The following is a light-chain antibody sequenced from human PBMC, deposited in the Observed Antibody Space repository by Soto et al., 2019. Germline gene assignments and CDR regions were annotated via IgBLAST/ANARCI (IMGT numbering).Light chain of an antibody. CDR1: QSISSY. V-gene: IGKV1-39*01. CDR3: QQSYSTPIT. J-gene: IGKJ5*01. CDR2: AAS. Sequence: IQMTQSPSSLCASXSACVTITXXASQSISSYLNWYQEKPGKAPKLLIYAASSLQSGVPSRFSGSGSGTDFTLTISSLQPEDFATYYCQQSYSTPITFGQGTRLEIK.